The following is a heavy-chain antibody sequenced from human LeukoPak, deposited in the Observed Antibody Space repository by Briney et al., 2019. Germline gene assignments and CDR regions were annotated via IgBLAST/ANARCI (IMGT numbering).Heavy chain of an antibody. J-gene: IGHJ5*01. Sequence: GGSLRLSCAASGFTFSTYAMSWVRQAPGKGLEWVSSISSSGDRTFYADSVKDRFTISRDNSENTLYLQMSRLRAEDTAVYYCAKDRPNYHESNGHYYRPNGDCWGHGTLVTVSS. D-gene: IGHD3-22*01. CDR3: AKDRPNYHESNGHYYRPNGDC. CDR1: GFTFSTYA. V-gene: IGHV3-23*01. CDR2: ISSSGDRT.